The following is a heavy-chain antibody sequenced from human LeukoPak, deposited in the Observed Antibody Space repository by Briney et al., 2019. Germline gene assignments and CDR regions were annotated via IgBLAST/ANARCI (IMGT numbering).Heavy chain of an antibody. CDR2: ISSSSSYI. CDR1: GFTFSSYS. CDR3: AREYDSASMDV. Sequence: GGSLRLSCAASGFTFSSYSMNWVRQAPGKGLEWVSSISSSSSYIYYADSVKGRFTISRDNAKNSLYLQMNSMRTEDTAVYYCAREYDSASMDVWGQGTTVTVSS. J-gene: IGHJ6*02. D-gene: IGHD3-22*01. V-gene: IGHV3-21*01.